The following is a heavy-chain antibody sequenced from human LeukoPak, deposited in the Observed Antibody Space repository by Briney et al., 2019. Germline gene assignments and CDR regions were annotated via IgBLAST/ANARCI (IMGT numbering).Heavy chain of an antibody. CDR2: TYYRSKWYN. D-gene: IGHD5-12*01. J-gene: IGHJ5*02. CDR1: GDRVSSNSAA. V-gene: IGHV6-1*01. CDR3: ARERGYSSYGYNWFDP. Sequence: SQTLSLTCAISGDRVSSNSAAWNWIRQSPSRGLEWLGRTYYRSKWYNDYAVSVKSRITINPDTSKNQFSLQLNSVTPEDTAVYYCARERGYSSYGYNWFDPWGQGTLVTVSS.